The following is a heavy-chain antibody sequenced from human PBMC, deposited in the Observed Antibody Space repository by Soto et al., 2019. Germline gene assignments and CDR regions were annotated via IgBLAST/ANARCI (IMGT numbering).Heavy chain of an antibody. CDR2: IKSEADGGTT. Sequence: DVQLVESGGDLVQPGGSLTLSCTASGLTVTNAWMNWVRQSPGKRLEWVGLIKSEADGGTTAYAAPVKDRFTISSDDSEKRLYLQTNSLETEDTAVYYCMTRNGFQTSRDYWGQGTLVSVSS. CDR1: GLTVTNAW. V-gene: IGHV3-15*07. D-gene: IGHD2-8*01. CDR3: MTRNGFQTSRDY. J-gene: IGHJ4*02.